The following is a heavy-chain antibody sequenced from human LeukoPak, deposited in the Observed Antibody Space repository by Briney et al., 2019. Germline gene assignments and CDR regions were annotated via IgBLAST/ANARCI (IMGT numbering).Heavy chain of an antibody. CDR3: AKGSGWYA. J-gene: IGHJ5*02. Sequence: GGSLRLSCAASGFTFSSFAMTWVRQAPGKGLEWVSVINTGGGTTDCADSVKGRFTISRDNSKNTLYLQMNSLRAEDTAVYYCAKGSGWYAWGQGTLVTVSS. D-gene: IGHD6-19*01. CDR2: INTGGGTT. V-gene: IGHV3-23*01. CDR1: GFTFSSFA.